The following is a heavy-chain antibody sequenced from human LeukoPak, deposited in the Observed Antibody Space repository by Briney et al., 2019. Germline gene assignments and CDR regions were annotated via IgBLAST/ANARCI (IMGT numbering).Heavy chain of an antibody. CDR2: ISSSGSTI. CDR3: ARGVTYYDILTGYYKSPGWFDP. V-gene: IGHV3-11*01. CDR1: GFTFSDYY. D-gene: IGHD3-9*01. J-gene: IGHJ5*02. Sequence: PGGSLRLSCAASGFTFSDYYMSWIRQAPGKGLEWVSYISSSGSTIYYADSVKGRFTISRDNAKNSLYLQMNSLRAEDTAVYYCARGVTYYDILTGYYKSPGWFDPWGQGTLVTVSS.